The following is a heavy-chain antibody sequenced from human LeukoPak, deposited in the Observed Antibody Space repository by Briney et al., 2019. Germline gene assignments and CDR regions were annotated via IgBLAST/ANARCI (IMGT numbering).Heavy chain of an antibody. V-gene: IGHV3-23*02. CDR2: ISADETA. Sequence: GGSLRLSCAASGFTFSKFAMAWVRQGPGKGLEWVAAISADETAYYGDSVKGRFTISKDNSKNNLYLQMNSLRGEDTALYFCAKGHGSGSYSHWGQGTLVTVSS. CDR1: GFTFSKFA. J-gene: IGHJ4*02. D-gene: IGHD3-10*01. CDR3: AKGHGSGSYSH.